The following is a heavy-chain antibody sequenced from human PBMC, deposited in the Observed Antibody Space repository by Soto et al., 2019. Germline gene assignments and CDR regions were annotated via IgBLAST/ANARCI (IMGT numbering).Heavy chain of an antibody. V-gene: IGHV4-61*01. CDR3: ARVDGSGTYSLFDY. CDR2: IYHNGNT. CDR1: GASVNSGSYF. Sequence: QVQLQESGPGLVKPSETLSLTCTVSGASVNSGSYFWTWIRQPPGKGLEWIGYIYHNGNTNYNPSLKSRLTISLDTSKNQFSLRLSSVTAADTAVYYCARVDGSGTYSLFDYWGQGTLVTVSS. J-gene: IGHJ4*02. D-gene: IGHD3-10*01.